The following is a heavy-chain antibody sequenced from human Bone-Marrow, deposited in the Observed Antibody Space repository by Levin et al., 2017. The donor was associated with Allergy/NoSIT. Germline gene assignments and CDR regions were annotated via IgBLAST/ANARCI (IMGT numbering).Heavy chain of an antibody. Sequence: ASVKVSCKASGYTFTGYYISWVRQAPGQGLEWMGWILPNSGGTNYAQRFQGRVTMTRDTSISTAYMELSRLRSDDTAVYYCARGGRGYSGYYYYYYMDVWGKGTTVTVSS. J-gene: IGHJ6*03. CDR1: GYTFTGYY. D-gene: IGHD5-12*01. CDR3: ARGGRGYSGYYYYYYMDV. CDR2: ILPNSGGT. V-gene: IGHV1-2*02.